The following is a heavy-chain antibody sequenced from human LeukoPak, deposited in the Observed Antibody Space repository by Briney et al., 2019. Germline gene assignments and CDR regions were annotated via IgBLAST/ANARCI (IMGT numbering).Heavy chain of an antibody. Sequence: PGGSLRLSCAASGFTVSSNYMSWVRQAPGKGLEWVSVIYSGGSTYYADSVKGRFTISRDNSKNTLYLQMNSLRAEDTAVYYCAEDHDYYDSSGYYHDAFDIWGQGTMVTVSS. CDR1: GFTVSSNY. V-gene: IGHV3-53*01. J-gene: IGHJ3*02. CDR3: AEDHDYYDSSGYYHDAFDI. D-gene: IGHD3-22*01. CDR2: IYSGGST.